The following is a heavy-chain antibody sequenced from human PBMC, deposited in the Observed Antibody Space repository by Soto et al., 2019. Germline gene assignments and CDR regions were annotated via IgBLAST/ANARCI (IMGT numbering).Heavy chain of an antibody. V-gene: IGHV4-31*03. D-gene: IGHD6-19*01. Sequence: QVPLQESGPGLVKPSQTLSLTCSVSGGSITSGGYFWGWVRQLPGKGLEWIGYMHHSGSSHYNPSLKSRLTISLDTSTNLFSLKLDSATAADTAVYSCARGWLPYFDSWGQGTLVTVSS. CDR1: GGSITSGGYF. CDR3: ARGWLPYFDS. CDR2: MHHSGSS. J-gene: IGHJ4*02.